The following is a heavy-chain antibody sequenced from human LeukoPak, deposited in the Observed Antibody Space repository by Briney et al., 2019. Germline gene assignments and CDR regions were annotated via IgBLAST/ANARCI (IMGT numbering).Heavy chain of an antibody. CDR1: GFTLSSHG. J-gene: IGHJ4*02. D-gene: IGHD2-2*01. CDR3: TRDSPRVNCSSTSCYLYYFDY. CDR2: IWNDGSKK. V-gene: IGHV3-33*01. Sequence: GGSLRLSCAASGFTLSSHGMHWVRQAPGKGLEWVAVIWNDGSKKYYADSVKGRFIISRDNSESTLYLQMNSLRAEDTAVYYCTRDSPRVNCSSTSCYLYYFDYWGQGTLVTVSS.